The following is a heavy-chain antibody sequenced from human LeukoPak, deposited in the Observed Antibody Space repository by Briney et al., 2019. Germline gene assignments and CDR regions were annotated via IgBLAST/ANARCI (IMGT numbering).Heavy chain of an antibody. V-gene: IGHV3-23*01. CDR1: GFTFSSYA. J-gene: IGHJ4*02. Sequence: GGSLRLSCAASGFTFSSYAMSWVRQAPGKGLEWASAISGSGGSTYYADSVKGRFTISRDNSKNTLYLQMNSLRAEDTAVYYCAKAQRYCSSTSCYNFDYWGQGTLVTVSS. CDR3: AKAQRYCSSTSCYNFDY. CDR2: ISGSGGST. D-gene: IGHD2-2*01.